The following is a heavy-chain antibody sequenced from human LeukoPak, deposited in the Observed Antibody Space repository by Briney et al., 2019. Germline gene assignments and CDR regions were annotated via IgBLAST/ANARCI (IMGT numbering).Heavy chain of an antibody. V-gene: IGHV3-23*01. Sequence: GGSLRLSCAASGFTFGSSGMSWVRQAPGKGLEWVSGIGASGGTTHYADSVKGRFTISRDNSKNTLYLQMNSLRVEDTAVYYCATDVTSYGYWGQGILVTVSS. D-gene: IGHD3-16*01. CDR2: IGASGGTT. CDR3: ATDVTSYGY. CDR1: GFTFGSSG. J-gene: IGHJ4*02.